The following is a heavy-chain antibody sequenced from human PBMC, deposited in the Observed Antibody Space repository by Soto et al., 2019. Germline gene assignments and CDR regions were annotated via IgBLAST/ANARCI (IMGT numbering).Heavy chain of an antibody. CDR3: ARGVSAGVDY. CDR2: RQPSTGRT. CDR1: GYSFTSLD. D-gene: IGHD1-26*01. Sequence: QVQLVQAGAEVREPGASVKVSCKASGYSFTSLDINWVRQTAGQGLEWMGWRQPSTGRTGDAPKSQGRVTTTRDTSINTPYMELTTLTSDDTAFYYCARGVSAGVDYWGQGTLVTVSS. V-gene: IGHV1-8*01. J-gene: IGHJ4*02.